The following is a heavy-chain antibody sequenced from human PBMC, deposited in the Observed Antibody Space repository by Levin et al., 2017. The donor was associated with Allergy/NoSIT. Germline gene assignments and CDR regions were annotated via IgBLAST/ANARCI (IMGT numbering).Heavy chain of an antibody. J-gene: IGHJ4*02. CDR2: ISTSGGST. CDR3: VQVGGGQYLYAFDY. CDR1: GFTFSSQG. Sequence: GESLKISCAASGFTFSSQGMSWVRQPPGKGLEWVSTISTSGGSTYYADSVKGRFTISRDNSKNTLYLQMNSLRAEDTAVYYCVQVGGGQYLYAFDYWGQGTLVTVSS. D-gene: IGHD3-16*01. V-gene: IGHV3-23*01.